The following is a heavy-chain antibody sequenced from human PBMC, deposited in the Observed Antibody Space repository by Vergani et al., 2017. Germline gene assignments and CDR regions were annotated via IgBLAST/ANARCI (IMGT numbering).Heavy chain of an antibody. V-gene: IGHV4-38-2*01. Sequence: QVRLEESGPGLVKPSETLSLTCSVSGYSIGSGFYWAWIRQSPGEGLQWLTSIHNRGKTYHNPSLKSRVFVSLDTSKHRFSLNLTSVTATASAVYYCARSQGDYCYFDLWGPGSLVTVSS. CDR2: IHNRGKT. D-gene: IGHD2-21*01. J-gene: IGHJ2*01. CDR1: GYSIGSGFY. CDR3: ARSQGDYCYFDL.